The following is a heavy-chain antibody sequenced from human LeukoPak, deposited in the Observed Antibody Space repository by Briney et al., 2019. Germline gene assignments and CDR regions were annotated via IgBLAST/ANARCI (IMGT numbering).Heavy chain of an antibody. Sequence: GRSVRLLCAASGLTLCSYRVHWVRQAPGKGLEWVAVIWYDGSNKYYADSVKGRFTISRDNSKNTLYLQMNSLRAEDTAVYYCARDLSDYYGSGSFDYWGQGTLVTVSS. CDR3: ARDLSDYYGSGSFDY. CDR2: IWYDGSNK. J-gene: IGHJ4*02. D-gene: IGHD3-10*01. CDR1: GLTLCSYR. V-gene: IGHV3-33*01.